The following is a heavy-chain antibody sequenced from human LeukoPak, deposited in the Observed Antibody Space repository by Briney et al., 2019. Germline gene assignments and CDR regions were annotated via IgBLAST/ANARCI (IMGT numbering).Heavy chain of an antibody. CDR2: INYSGST. V-gene: IGHV4-59*01. CDR1: GGSISSDY. J-gene: IGHJ4*02. D-gene: IGHD6-19*01. CDR3: ARDFGSSGWYGAFDY. Sequence: SETLSLTCTVSGGSISSDYWSWIRQPPGKGLEWIGYINYSGSTSYNPSLKSRVTISLDTSKNQFSLKLSSVPAADTAVYFCARDFGSSGWYGAFDYWGQGTLDTVSS.